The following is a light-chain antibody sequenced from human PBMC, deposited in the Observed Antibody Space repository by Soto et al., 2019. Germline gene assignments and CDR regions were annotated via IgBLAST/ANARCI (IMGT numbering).Light chain of an antibody. V-gene: IGKV1-39*01. CDR1: QSISRH. CDR3: QQSYSNSYT. Sequence: DIQMTQSPSSLSASVGDRVNITCRASQSISRHLNWYQQKPGKAPKLLIYAASSLQSGVPSRFSGSGSGTDFTLTISSLQPEDFSTYYCQQSYSNSYTFGQGTKLEIK. J-gene: IGKJ2*01. CDR2: AAS.